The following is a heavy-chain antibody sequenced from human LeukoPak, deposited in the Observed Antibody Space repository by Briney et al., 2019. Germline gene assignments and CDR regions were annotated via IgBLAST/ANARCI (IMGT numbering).Heavy chain of an antibody. CDR2: ISGSGGST. J-gene: IGHJ4*02. CDR3: AKDSSDYGDYEFDY. CDR1: GFTFSSYA. D-gene: IGHD4-17*01. V-gene: IGHV3-23*01. Sequence: GGSLRLSCAASGFTFSSYAMSWVRQAPGKGLEWVSAISGSGGSTYYADSVKGRFTISRDNSKNTLYLQMDSLRAEDTAVYYCAKDSSDYGDYEFDYWGQGTLVTVSS.